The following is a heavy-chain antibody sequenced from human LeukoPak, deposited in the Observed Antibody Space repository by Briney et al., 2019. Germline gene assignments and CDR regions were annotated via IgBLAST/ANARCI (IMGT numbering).Heavy chain of an antibody. CDR2: MNPNSGNT. V-gene: IGHV1-8*01. D-gene: IGHD3-3*01. CDR3: ARGLRFLEWTPDAFDI. J-gene: IGHJ3*02. Sequence: ASVKVSCKASRYTFTSYDINWVRQATGQGLEWMGWMNPNSGNTGYAQKFQGRVTMTRNTSISTAYMELSSLRSEDTAVYYCARGLRFLEWTPDAFDIRGQGTMVTVSS. CDR1: RYTFTSYD.